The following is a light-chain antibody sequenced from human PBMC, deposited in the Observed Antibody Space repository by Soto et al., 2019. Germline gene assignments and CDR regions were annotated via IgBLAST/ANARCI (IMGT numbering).Light chain of an antibody. CDR3: QSYDSSLSGVV. Sequence: QAVVTQPPSVSVAPGQRVTISCTGSSSNIGAGYDVHWYQQLPGTAPKLLIYGNSNRPSGVPDRFSGSKSGTSASLAITGLQAEDEADYYCQSYDSSLSGVVCGGGTKLTVL. CDR1: SSNIGAGYD. CDR2: GNS. J-gene: IGLJ2*01. V-gene: IGLV1-40*01.